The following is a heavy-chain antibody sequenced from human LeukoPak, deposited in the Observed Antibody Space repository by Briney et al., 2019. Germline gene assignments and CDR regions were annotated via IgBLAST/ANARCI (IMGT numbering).Heavy chain of an antibody. CDR3: ARLGEAGIDNWFDP. CDR1: GGSFSGYY. V-gene: IGHV4-34*01. J-gene: IGHJ5*02. D-gene: IGHD6-13*01. CDR2: INHSGST. Sequence: SETLSLTCAVYGGSFSGYYWSWIRQPPGKGLEWIGEINHSGSTNYNPSLKSRVTISVDTSKNQFSLKLSSVTAADTAVYYCARLGEAGIDNWFDPWGQGTLVTVSS.